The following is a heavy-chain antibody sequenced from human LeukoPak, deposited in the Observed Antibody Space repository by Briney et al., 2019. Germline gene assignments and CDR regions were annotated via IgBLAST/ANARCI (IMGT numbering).Heavy chain of an antibody. Sequence: PSETLSLTCTVSGGSISSGDYYWSWIRQPPGKGLEWIGYIYYSGSTYYNPSLKSRVTISVDTSKNQFSLKLSSVTAADTAVYYCARGVTMLDPIDYWGQGTLVTVSS. J-gene: IGHJ4*02. D-gene: IGHD3-10*01. CDR3: ARGVTMLDPIDY. V-gene: IGHV4-30-4*01. CDR2: IYYSGST. CDR1: GGSISSGDYY.